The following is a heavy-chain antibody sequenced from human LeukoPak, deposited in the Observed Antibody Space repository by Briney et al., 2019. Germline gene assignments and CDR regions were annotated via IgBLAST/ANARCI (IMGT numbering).Heavy chain of an antibody. V-gene: IGHV3-15*01. J-gene: IGHJ4*02. CDR2: IKSKTDGGTT. Sequence: PGGSLRLSCAASGFTVSSNYMSWVRQAPGKGLEWVGRIKSKTDGGTTDYAAPVKGRFTISRDDSKNTLYLQMNSLKTEDTAVYYCTTRDYYDSSGPSPLWDYWGQGTLVTVSS. D-gene: IGHD3-22*01. CDR1: GFTVSSNY. CDR3: TTRDYYDSSGPSPLWDY.